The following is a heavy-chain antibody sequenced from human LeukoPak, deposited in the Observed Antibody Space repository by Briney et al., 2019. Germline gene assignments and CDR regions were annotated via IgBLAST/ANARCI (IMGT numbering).Heavy chain of an antibody. Sequence: PSETLSLTCTVSGGLISSGDFYWSWIRQPPGKGLEWIGYISYSGSTYYNPSLKSRVTMSVDTSTSTVYMELSSLRSEDTAVYYCARLGDSSPGNWGQGTLVTVSS. CDR3: ARLGDSSPGN. V-gene: IGHV4-30-4*02. CDR1: GGLISSGDFY. D-gene: IGHD1-26*01. CDR2: ISYSGST. J-gene: IGHJ4*02.